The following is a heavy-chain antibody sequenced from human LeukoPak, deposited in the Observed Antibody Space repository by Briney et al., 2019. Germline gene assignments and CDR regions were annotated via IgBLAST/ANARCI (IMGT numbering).Heavy chain of an antibody. J-gene: IGHJ4*02. V-gene: IGHV3-23*01. D-gene: IGHD6-13*01. Sequence: GGSLRLSCAASGFTFSSYAMSWVRQAPGKGLEWVSAISGSGGSTYYADSVKGRFTISRDKSKNTLYLQMNSLRAEDTAVYYCAREVSAAGTHFDYWGQGTLVTVSS. CDR1: GFTFSSYA. CDR3: AREVSAAGTHFDY. CDR2: ISGSGGST.